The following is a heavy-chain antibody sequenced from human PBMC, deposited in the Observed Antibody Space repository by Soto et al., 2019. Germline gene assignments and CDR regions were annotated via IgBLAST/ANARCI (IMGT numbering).Heavy chain of an antibody. CDR2: ISYDGSNK. CDR3: ARGGTMIVTGGSAFDI. CDR1: GFTFSSYA. V-gene: IGHV3-30-3*01. Sequence: PGGSLRLSCAASGFTFSSYAMHWVRQAPGKGLEWVAVISYDGSNKYYADSVKGRFTISRDNSKNTLYLQMNSLRAEDTAVYYCARGGTMIVTGGSAFDIWGQGTMVTVSS. D-gene: IGHD3-22*01. J-gene: IGHJ3*02.